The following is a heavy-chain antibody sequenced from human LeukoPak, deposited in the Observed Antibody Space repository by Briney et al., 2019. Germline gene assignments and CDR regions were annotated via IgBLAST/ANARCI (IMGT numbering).Heavy chain of an antibody. Sequence: GASVKVSCKASGYTFTSYGISWVRQAPGQGLEWMGWIRVYNGDTNYAQKLQGRVTMTTDTSTSTAYMELRSLRSDDTAVYYCARERGGLWFGEDPNYFDYWGQGTLVTVSS. V-gene: IGHV1-18*01. D-gene: IGHD3-10*01. CDR3: ARERGGLWFGEDPNYFDY. CDR1: GYTFTSYG. CDR2: IRVYNGDT. J-gene: IGHJ4*02.